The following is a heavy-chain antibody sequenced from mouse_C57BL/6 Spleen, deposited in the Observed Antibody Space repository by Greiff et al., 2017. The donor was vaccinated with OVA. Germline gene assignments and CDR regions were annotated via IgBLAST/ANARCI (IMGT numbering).Heavy chain of an antibody. D-gene: IGHD4-1*01. Sequence: QVQLQQPGAELVKPGASVKLSCKASGYTFTSYWMHWVKQRPGQGLEWIGMIHPNSGSTNYNEKFKSKATLTVDKSSSTAYMQLSSLTSEDSAVYFCARWGATGTWAMDYWGQGTSVTVSS. CDR1: GYTFTSYW. V-gene: IGHV1-64*01. CDR3: ARWGATGTWAMDY. J-gene: IGHJ4*01. CDR2: IHPNSGST.